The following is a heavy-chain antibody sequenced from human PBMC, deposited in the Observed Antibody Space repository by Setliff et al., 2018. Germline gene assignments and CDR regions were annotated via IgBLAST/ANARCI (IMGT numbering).Heavy chain of an antibody. CDR3: AKAPSVRGVILAFDY. CDR1: GFTFSSYA. J-gene: IGHJ4*02. V-gene: IGHV3-23*01. D-gene: IGHD3-10*01. Sequence: PGESLKISCAASGFTFSSYAMSWVRQAPGKGLEWVSAISGSGGSTYYADSVKGRFTISRDNSKNTLYLQMNSLRAEDTAVYYCAKAPSVRGVILAFDYWGQGTLVTVSS. CDR2: ISGSGGST.